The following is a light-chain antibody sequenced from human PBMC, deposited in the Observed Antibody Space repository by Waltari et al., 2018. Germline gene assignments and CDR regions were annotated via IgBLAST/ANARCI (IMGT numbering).Light chain of an antibody. V-gene: IGLV2-14*03. CDR1: SSDVGGYNS. Sequence: QSALTQPASVSRSPGQSITISCTGTSSDVGGYNSVSWYQQHPGKAPNLLIYDVSNRPSGVSNRFSGSKSGNTASLTISGLQAEDEADYYCSSYTSSSTMGVFGGGTKLTVL. CDR3: SSYTSSSTMGV. J-gene: IGLJ2*01. CDR2: DVS.